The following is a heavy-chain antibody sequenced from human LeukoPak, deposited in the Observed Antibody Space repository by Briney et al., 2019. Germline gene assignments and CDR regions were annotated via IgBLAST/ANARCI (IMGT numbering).Heavy chain of an antibody. CDR3: ASHITTAGRFDP. Sequence: SVKVSCKVSADIFSTYSISWVRQAPGHGLGWMGGILPVYGTTTYGQKFQGRVTLTADESTTTVFMDLNNLRLEDTAMYYCASHITTAGRFDPWGQGTLVTVSS. J-gene: IGHJ5*02. CDR1: ADIFSTYS. V-gene: IGHV1-69*01. D-gene: IGHD6-13*01. CDR2: ILPVYGTT.